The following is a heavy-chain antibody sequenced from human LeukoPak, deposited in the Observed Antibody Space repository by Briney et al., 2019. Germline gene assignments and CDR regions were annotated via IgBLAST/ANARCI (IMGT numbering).Heavy chain of an antibody. D-gene: IGHD3-3*01. CDR2: ISAYNGNT. V-gene: IGHV1-18*01. CDR3: ARDPPEALAIFGVVGDY. J-gene: IGHJ4*02. Sequence: RASVKVSCKASGYTFMSYGISWVRQAPGQGLEWMGWISAYNGNTNYAQKLQGRVTMTTDTSTSTAYMELRSLRSDDTAVYYCARDPPEALAIFGVVGDYWGQGTLVTVSS. CDR1: GYTFMSYG.